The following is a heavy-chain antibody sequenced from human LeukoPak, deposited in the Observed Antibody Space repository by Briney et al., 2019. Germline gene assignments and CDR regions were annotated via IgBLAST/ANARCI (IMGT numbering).Heavy chain of an antibody. V-gene: IGHV3-23*01. CDR1: GFTFSTYA. CDR2: ITASAGTT. D-gene: IGHD2-15*01. J-gene: IGHJ4*02. Sequence: GGSLRLSCAASGFTFSTYAMTWVRQAPGKGLEWVSLITASAGTTYYADSVKGRFTISRDNSKNTLFLQMDSLRAEDTALYYCAKGPASGYCTGGTCYDSPFDSWGQGTLVTVSS. CDR3: AKGPASGYCTGGTCYDSPFDS.